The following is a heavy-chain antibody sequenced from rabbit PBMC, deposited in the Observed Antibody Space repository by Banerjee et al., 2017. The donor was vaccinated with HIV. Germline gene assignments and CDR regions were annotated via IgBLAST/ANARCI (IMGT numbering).Heavy chain of an antibody. CDR2: IYTGSSGGT. D-gene: IGHD1-1*01. Sequence: QEQLVESGGGLVQPEGSLTLTCTASGFSFSSSYWICWVRQAPGKGLEWIACIYTGSSGGTYYASWAKGRFTSSKASSTTVTLQMTSLTAADTATYFCARDKDDSTSGYYFALWGPGTLVTVS. CDR3: ARDKDDSTSGYYFAL. J-gene: IGHJ4*01. CDR1: GFSFSSSYW. V-gene: IGHV1S45*01.